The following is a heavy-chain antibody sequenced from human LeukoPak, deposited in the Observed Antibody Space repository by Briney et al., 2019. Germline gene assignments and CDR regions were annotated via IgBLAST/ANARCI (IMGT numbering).Heavy chain of an antibody. Sequence: GGSLRLSCAASGFTFSDYYMSWIRQAPGKGLEWVSYISSSGSTIYYAGSVKGRFTISRDNAKNSLYLQMNSLRAEDTAVYYCARVSSGYLPTYYYYYMDVWGKGTTVTVSS. V-gene: IGHV3-11*04. J-gene: IGHJ6*03. D-gene: IGHD3-22*01. CDR1: GFTFSDYY. CDR2: ISSSGSTI. CDR3: ARVSSGYLPTYYYYYMDV.